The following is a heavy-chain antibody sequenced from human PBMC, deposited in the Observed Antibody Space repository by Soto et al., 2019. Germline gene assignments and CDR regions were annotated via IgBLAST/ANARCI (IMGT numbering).Heavy chain of an antibody. J-gene: IGHJ4*02. CDR1: GYTFTSYG. CDR2: ISAYNGNT. V-gene: IGHV1-18*01. Sequence: QVQLVQSGAEVKKPGASVKVSCKASGYTFTSYGISWVRQAPGQGLEWMGWISAYNGNTKYAQKPQXXXTXATDTSTSTDYMELRSLRSEDTAVYYCARESPPVDYWGQGTLVTVSS. CDR3: ARESPPVDY.